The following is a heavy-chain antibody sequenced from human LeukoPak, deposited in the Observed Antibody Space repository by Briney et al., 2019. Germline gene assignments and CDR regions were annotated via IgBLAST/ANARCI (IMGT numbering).Heavy chain of an antibody. D-gene: IGHD3-10*01. J-gene: IGHJ5*02. V-gene: IGHV4-31*03. CDR1: GGSISSGGYY. CDR2: IYYSGST. CDR3: ARGQYYYGSGSFPPLNSFDP. Sequence: SQTLSLACTVSGGSISSGGYYWSWIRQHPGKGLEWIGYIYYSGSTYYNPSLKSRVTISVDTSKNQFSLKLSSVTAADTAVYYCARGQYYYGSGSFPPLNSFDPWGQGTLVTVSS.